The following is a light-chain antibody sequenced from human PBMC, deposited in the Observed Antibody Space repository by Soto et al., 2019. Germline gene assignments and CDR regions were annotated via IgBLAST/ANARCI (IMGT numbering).Light chain of an antibody. CDR3: QQFNSYPRT. V-gene: IGKV1-13*02. Sequence: AIQLTQSPSSLSASVGDRVTITCRASQGISSALAWYQQKPGKAPKLLIYDASSLESGVPSRFSGSGSGTDFTLTISSLQPEDFATYYCQQFNSYPRTFGQGPRLEIK. CDR1: QGISSA. CDR2: DAS. J-gene: IGKJ5*01.